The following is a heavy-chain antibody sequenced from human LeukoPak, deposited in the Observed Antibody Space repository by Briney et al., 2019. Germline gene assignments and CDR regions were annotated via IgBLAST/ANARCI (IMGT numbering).Heavy chain of an antibody. J-gene: IGHJ6*03. Sequence: PSETLSLTCTVSGGSISSSSYYWGWIRQPPGKGLEWIGSIYYSGSTYYNPSLKSRVTISVDTSKNQFSLKLSSVTAADTAVYYCARVATPTYYYYYYMDVWGKGTTVTVSS. CDR1: GGSISSSSYY. CDR3: ARVATPTYYYYYYMDV. V-gene: IGHV4-39*07. CDR2: IYYSGST.